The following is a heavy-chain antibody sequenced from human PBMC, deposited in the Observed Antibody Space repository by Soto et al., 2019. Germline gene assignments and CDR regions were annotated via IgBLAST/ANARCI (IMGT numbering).Heavy chain of an antibody. CDR1: GFTFSSYA. CDR3: AKNYGSGGNWFDP. CDR2: ISYDGSNK. V-gene: IGHV3-30-3*02. J-gene: IGHJ5*02. D-gene: IGHD3-10*01. Sequence: GGSLRLSCAASGFTFSSYAMHWVRQAPGKGLEWVAVISYDGSNKYYADSVKGRFTISRDNSKNTLYLQMNSLRAEDTAVYYCAKNYGSGGNWFDPWGQGTLVTVPS.